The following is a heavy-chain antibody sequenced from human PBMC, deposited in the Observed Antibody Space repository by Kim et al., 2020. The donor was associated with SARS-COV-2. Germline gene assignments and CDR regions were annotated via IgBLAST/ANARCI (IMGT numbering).Heavy chain of an antibody. Sequence: SETLSLTCTVSGGSVSSGSYYWSWIRQPPGKGLEWIGYIYYSGSTNYNPSLKSRVTISVDTSKNQFSLKLSSVTAADTAVYYCARDRARDAFDIWGQGTMVTVSS. J-gene: IGHJ3*02. V-gene: IGHV4-61*01. CDR3: ARDRARDAFDI. CDR1: GGSVSSGSYY. CDR2: IYYSGST.